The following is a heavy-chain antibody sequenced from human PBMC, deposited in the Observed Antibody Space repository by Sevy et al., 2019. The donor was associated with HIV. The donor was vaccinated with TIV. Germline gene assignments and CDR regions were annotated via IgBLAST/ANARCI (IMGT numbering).Heavy chain of an antibody. V-gene: IGHV1-24*01. CDR3: ATVGLRYFSGSSSYQGDWFDP. CDR1: GYTLTKLS. Sequence: VSVKVSCKVSGYTLTKLSIDWVRQAPGKALEWMGEFDPQDVKTISSQRFQGRLTMTVDTSTDTAYMERSSLTSEDTAVYYCATVGLRYFSGSSSYQGDWFDPWGQGTLVTVSS. D-gene: IGHD2-15*01. CDR2: FDPQDVKT. J-gene: IGHJ5*02.